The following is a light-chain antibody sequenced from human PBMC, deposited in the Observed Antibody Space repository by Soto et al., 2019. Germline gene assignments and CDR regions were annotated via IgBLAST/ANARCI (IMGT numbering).Light chain of an antibody. V-gene: IGLV2-23*01. CDR3: CSYAGGFVT. J-gene: IGLJ2*01. Sequence: QSALTQPASVSGSPGQSITISCTGTSSDIGSYNLVSWYQHHPGKAPKLMIYEGSKRPSGVSNRFSGSKSGNTASLTISGLQAEDEADYYCCSYAGGFVTFGGGTKVTVL. CDR1: SSDIGSYNL. CDR2: EGS.